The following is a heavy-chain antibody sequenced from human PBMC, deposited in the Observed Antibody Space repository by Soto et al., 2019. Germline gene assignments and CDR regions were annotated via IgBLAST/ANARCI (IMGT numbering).Heavy chain of an antibody. V-gene: IGHV3-30*03. CDR1: GFTFSSYS. CDR2: ISYNGSNK. CDR3: SRAELLSSSSAFDI. J-gene: IGHJ3*02. D-gene: IGHD6-6*01. Sequence: GGSLRLSCAASGFTFSSYSMNWVRQAPGKGLEWVSVISYNGSNKYYADSVKGRFTISRDNSKNTLYLQMNSLRAEDTAVYFCSRAELLSSSSAFDIWGQGTMVTVSS.